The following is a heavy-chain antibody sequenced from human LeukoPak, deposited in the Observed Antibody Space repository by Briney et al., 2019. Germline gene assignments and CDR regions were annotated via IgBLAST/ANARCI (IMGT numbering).Heavy chain of an antibody. V-gene: IGHV1-69*01. D-gene: IGHD3-22*01. CDR2: IIPIFGTA. CDR1: GGTFSSYT. Sequence: SVKVSCKASGGTFSSYTISWVRQAPGQGLEWMGGIIPIFGTANYAQKFQGRVTITADESTSTAYMEPSSLRSEDTAVYYCARGDSSGYYMDYWGQGTLVTVSS. J-gene: IGHJ4*02. CDR3: ARGDSSGYYMDY.